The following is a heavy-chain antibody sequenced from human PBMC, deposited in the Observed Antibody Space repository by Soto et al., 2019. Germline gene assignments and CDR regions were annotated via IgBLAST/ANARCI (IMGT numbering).Heavy chain of an antibody. CDR1: VFTFSTYW. Sequence: WGSLRVSCVSSVFTFSTYWMPWIRQVPGKGLEWVSRINSDASHTYYADSVKGRFTISRDNAKNTLHWEMNSLRAEDTAVYYCVRDGHCLTTSCYGNWFDPWGQGTLVTVS. J-gene: IGHJ5*02. CDR3: VRDGHCLTTSCYGNWFDP. CDR2: INSDASHT. V-gene: IGHV3-74*01. D-gene: IGHD2-2*01.